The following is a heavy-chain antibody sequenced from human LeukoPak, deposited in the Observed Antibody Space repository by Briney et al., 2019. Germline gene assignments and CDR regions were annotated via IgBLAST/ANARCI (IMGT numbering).Heavy chain of an antibody. J-gene: IGHJ4*02. D-gene: IGHD3-10*01. V-gene: IGHV4-31*03. Sequence: SETQSLTCSVSGGSVSSGGYYWSWIRQHPGKGLEWIGYIYYSGSTYYNPSLKSRVTLSVDTSKNQFSLKLSSVTAADTAVYYCARDGYGSGSYYYWGQGTLVTVSS. CDR1: GGSVSSGGYY. CDR3: ARDGYGSGSYYY. CDR2: IYYSGST.